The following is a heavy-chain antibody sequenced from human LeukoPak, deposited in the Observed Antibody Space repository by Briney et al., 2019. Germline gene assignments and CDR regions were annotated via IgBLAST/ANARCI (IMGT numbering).Heavy chain of an antibody. V-gene: IGHV3-21*01. D-gene: IGHD3-22*01. J-gene: IGHJ4*02. CDR2: ISTSSSYI. CDR3: ARVLHKRNYDSSVYYGY. CDR1: GFTFSGSA. Sequence: GESLRLSCAASGFTFSGSAMHWVRQASGKGLEWVSSISTSSSYIYYTDSVKGRFTISRDNSKNSLYLQMNSLRAEDTAVYYCARVLHKRNYDSSVYYGYWGQGTLVTVSS.